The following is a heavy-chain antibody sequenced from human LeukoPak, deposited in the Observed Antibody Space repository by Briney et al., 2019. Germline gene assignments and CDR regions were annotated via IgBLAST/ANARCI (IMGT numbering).Heavy chain of an antibody. CDR1: GYTFTGYY. CDR3: AGGSDYYDSPSYDY. J-gene: IGHJ4*02. D-gene: IGHD3-22*01. CDR2: INPNSGGT. V-gene: IGHV1-2*02. Sequence: ASVKVSCKASGYTFTGYYMHWVRQAPGQGLEWMGWINPNSGGTNYAQKFQGRVTMTRDTSISTAYMELSRLRSDDTAVYYCAGGSDYYDSPSYDYWGQGTLVTVSS.